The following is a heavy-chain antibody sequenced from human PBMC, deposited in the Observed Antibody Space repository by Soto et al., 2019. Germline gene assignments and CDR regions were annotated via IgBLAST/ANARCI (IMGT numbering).Heavy chain of an antibody. CDR2: ISGSGVST. Sequence: GSLRLSFAASGFTFSSYAMSWVRQAPGKGLEWVSAISGSGVSTYYADSVKGRFTISRDNSKNTLYLQMNSLRAEDTAVYYCAKDLRIAVAGTALDYWGQGTLVTVSS. D-gene: IGHD6-19*01. CDR3: AKDLRIAVAGTALDY. J-gene: IGHJ4*02. V-gene: IGHV3-23*01. CDR1: GFTFSSYA.